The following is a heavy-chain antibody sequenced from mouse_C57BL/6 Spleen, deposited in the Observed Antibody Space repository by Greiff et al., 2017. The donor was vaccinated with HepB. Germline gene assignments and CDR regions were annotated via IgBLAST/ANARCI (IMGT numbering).Heavy chain of an antibody. J-gene: IGHJ3*01. Sequence: VQLQQSVAELVRPGASVKLSGIVSGFNIKNTYMHWVKQRSEQGLEWIGRIEPANGNTKYAPKFQGKATITADTSSNTAYLQLSSLTSEDTAIYYCARLFDDYDWFAYWGQGTLVTVSA. CDR3: ARLFDDYDWFAY. D-gene: IGHD2-4*01. CDR2: IEPANGNT. V-gene: IGHV14-3*01. CDR1: GFNIKNTY.